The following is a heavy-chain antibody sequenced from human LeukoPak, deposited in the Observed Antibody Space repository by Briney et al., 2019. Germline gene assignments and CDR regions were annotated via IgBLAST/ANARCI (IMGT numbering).Heavy chain of an antibody. V-gene: IGHV3-74*01. D-gene: IGHD3-10*01. CDR2: INTDGSIT. CDR1: GFTFSDYW. CDR3: ARDRGPRTGFMVREAYDY. Sequence: QPGGSLRLSCAASGFTFSDYWIHWVRQAPGKGLVWVSRINTDGSITNYADSVKGRFSISRDNAKNTLYLQMSSLRAEDTAVYYGARDRGPRTGFMVREAYDYWGQGTLVTVSS. J-gene: IGHJ4*02.